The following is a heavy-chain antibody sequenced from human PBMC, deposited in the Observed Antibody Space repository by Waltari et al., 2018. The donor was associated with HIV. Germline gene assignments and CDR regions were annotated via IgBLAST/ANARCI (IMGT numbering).Heavy chain of an antibody. CDR3: ARGDIVATGGFDF. CDR2: IYHRGST. D-gene: IGHD5-12*01. Sequence: QVQLQESGPGLVKPSETLSLTCAVSSYSFSSAYSWGWIRQSPGKGLEWIGSIYHRGSTYYNPSLKSRVTISVDTSKNQVSLKLSSVTAADTAVYYCARGDIVATGGFDFWGQGTLVTVSS. J-gene: IGHJ4*02. CDR1: SYSFSSAYS. V-gene: IGHV4-38-2*01.